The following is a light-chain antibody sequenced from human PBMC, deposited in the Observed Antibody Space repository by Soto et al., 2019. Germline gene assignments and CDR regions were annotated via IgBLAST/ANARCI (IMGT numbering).Light chain of an antibody. J-gene: IGKJ1*01. CDR1: QSVGRD. V-gene: IGKV3-15*01. Sequence: EIVMTQSPATLSVSPGEGATLSCRASQSVGRDLAWYQQKPGQAPRLLIYGASTRATGIPARFTGSGSGTEFTLAINSLQPEDFTVYSCLQYHNLWAFGQGTKVEI. CDR3: LQYHNLWA. CDR2: GAS.